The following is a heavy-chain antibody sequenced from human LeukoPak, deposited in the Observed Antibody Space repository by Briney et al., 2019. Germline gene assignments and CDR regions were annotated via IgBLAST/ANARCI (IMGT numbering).Heavy chain of an antibody. V-gene: IGHV3-21*01. CDR1: GFTFTTYS. CDR3: ARGHTAVARHFDF. J-gene: IGHJ4*02. Sequence: GGSLRLSCEASGFTFTTYSMTWVRQAPGKGLEWVSIISSGSSAIFSADALKGRFTISRDDAKNLLYLDMNSLRAEDTAVYYCARGHTAVARHFDFWGRGTLVTVSS. CDR2: ISSGSSAI. D-gene: IGHD4-23*01.